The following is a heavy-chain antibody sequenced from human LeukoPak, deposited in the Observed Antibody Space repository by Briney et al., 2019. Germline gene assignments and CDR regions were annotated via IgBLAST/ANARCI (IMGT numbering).Heavy chain of an antibody. D-gene: IGHD6-13*01. CDR3: ARATGAAAGLFDP. Sequence: SETLSLTGTVSGGSISSYYWSWLRQPAGKGLEWIGRIYTSGSANYNPSLRSRVTMSVDTSKNQFSLKLNSMTAADTAVYFCARATGAAAGLFDPWGQGTLVTVYS. J-gene: IGHJ5*02. CDR2: IYTSGSA. V-gene: IGHV4-4*07. CDR1: GGSISSYY.